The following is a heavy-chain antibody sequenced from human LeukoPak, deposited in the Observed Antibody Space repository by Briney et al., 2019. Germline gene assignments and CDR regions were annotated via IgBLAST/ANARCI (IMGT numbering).Heavy chain of an antibody. D-gene: IGHD3-22*01. CDR2: ISAYNGNT. Sequence: GASVKVSCKASGYTFTSYGISWVRQAPGQGLEWMGWISAYNGNTNYAQKLQGRVTMTTDTSTSTAYMELRSLRSDDTAVYYCARANYGDSSGYYPFWDDYWGQGTLVTVSS. J-gene: IGHJ4*02. CDR3: ARANYGDSSGYYPFWDDY. V-gene: IGHV1-18*01. CDR1: GYTFTSYG.